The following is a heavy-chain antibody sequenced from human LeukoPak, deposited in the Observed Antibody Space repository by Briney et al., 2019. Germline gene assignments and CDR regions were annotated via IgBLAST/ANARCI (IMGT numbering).Heavy chain of an antibody. CDR1: GGSFSGCY. V-gene: IGHV4-34*01. Sequence: SETLSLTCAVYGGSFSGCYWSWIRQPPGKGLEWIGEINHSGSTNYNPSLKSRVTISVDTSKNQFSLKLSSVTAADTAVYYCARGLYYYGMDVWGKGTTVTVSS. CDR2: INHSGST. CDR3: ARGLYYYGMDV. J-gene: IGHJ6*04.